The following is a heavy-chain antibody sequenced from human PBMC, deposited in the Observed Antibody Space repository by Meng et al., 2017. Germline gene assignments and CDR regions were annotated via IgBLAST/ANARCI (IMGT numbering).Heavy chain of an antibody. CDR3: ARGRGSWGY. D-gene: IGHD3-16*01. V-gene: IGHV4-34*01. CDR2: INHSGST. Sequence: QGGAGLLKPSESRSLTCAVYGGSFSGYYWSWIRQPPGKGLEWIGEINHSGSTNYNPSLKSRVTISVDTSKNQFSLKLSSVTAADTAVYYCARGRGSWGYWGQGTLVTVSS. J-gene: IGHJ4*02. CDR1: GGSFSGYY.